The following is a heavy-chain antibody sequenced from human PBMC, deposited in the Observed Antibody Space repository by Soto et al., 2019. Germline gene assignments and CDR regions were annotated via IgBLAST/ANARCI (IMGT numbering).Heavy chain of an antibody. Sequence: ASVKVSCKASGGTFSSYAISWVRQAPGQGLEWMGGIIPIFGTANYAQKFQGRVTITADESTSTAYMELSSLRSEDTAVYYCAREGGLDGYNLAVYFDLWGRGTLVTVSS. CDR1: GGTFSSYA. CDR3: AREGGLDGYNLAVYFDL. V-gene: IGHV1-69*13. CDR2: IIPIFGTA. J-gene: IGHJ2*01. D-gene: IGHD5-12*01.